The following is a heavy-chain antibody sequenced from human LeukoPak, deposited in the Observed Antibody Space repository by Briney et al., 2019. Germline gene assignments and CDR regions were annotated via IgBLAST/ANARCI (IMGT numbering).Heavy chain of an antibody. V-gene: IGHV4-59*01. CDR1: GASITSYN. CDR3: ARDTSGYYGRYEH. Sequence: PSETLSLTCTVSGASITSYNWNWIRQPPGKGLEGIGYISYTGTTNYNPSLQSRVTISVDTSKNQLSLKLTSMTAADTAVYYCARDTSGYYGRYEHWGQGTLVTVSS. CDR2: ISYTGTT. D-gene: IGHD3-3*01. J-gene: IGHJ4*02.